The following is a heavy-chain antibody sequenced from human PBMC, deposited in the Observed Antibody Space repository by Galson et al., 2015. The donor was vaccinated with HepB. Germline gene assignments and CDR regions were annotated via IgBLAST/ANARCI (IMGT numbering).Heavy chain of an antibody. CDR1: GGTFSRQA. CDR3: ARGFSNYDPFDS. Sequence: SVKVSCKASGGTFSRQAISWVRQAPGQGLEWMGGITPFSGTSKYAQKFQDRVTMTGDKSTNTAYLELSSLRYEDTATYYCARGFSNYDPFDSWGQGTRVTVSS. V-gene: IGHV1-69*06. CDR2: ITPFSGTS. D-gene: IGHD3-3*01. J-gene: IGHJ4*02.